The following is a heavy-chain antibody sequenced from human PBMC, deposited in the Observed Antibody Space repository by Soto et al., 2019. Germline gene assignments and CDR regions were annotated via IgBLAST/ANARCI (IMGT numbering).Heavy chain of an antibody. D-gene: IGHD2-15*01. CDR3: AEIHCSGGSCPHNYYYYGMDV. CDR2: INHSGST. Sequence: KQSQTLSLTCAVYGGSFSGYYWSWIRQPPGKGLEWIGEINHSGSTNYNPSLKSRDTISVDTSKNQFYLKLSSVTAADTAVYYCAEIHCSGGSCPHNYYYYGMDVWGQGTTVTVSS. V-gene: IGHV4-34*01. CDR1: GGSFSGYY. J-gene: IGHJ6*02.